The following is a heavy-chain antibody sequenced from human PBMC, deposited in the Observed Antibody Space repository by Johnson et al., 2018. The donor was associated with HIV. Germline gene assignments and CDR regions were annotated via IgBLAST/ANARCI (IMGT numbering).Heavy chain of an antibody. CDR2: ISFDGSNE. CDR1: GFTFSSYV. J-gene: IGHJ3*02. Sequence: QMQLVESGGGVVQPGRSLRLSCAASGFTFSSYVMHWVRQAPGKGLEGVAVISFDGSNEYYADSVKDRFTISRDNSKNTLYLQMNSLRAEDTAVYYCARDRGGKGGFDAFDIWGQGTMVTVSS. V-gene: IGHV3-30*04. CDR3: ARDRGGKGGFDAFDI. D-gene: IGHD2-15*01.